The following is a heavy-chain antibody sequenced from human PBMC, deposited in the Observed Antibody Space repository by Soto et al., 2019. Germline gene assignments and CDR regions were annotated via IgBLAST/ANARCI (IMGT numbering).Heavy chain of an antibody. Sequence: PGGSLRLSCAVSGFSLTDYYMTWIRQAPGKGLEWVSHITSSATAKHYADSVKGRFTISKDNAENSLYLQMNSLRAEDTAMYYCARVRGDSSGSYYFDYWGQGTLVTVSS. J-gene: IGHJ4*02. D-gene: IGHD3-22*01. CDR3: ARVRGDSSGSYYFDY. V-gene: IGHV3-11*01. CDR2: ITSSATAK. CDR1: GFSLTDYY.